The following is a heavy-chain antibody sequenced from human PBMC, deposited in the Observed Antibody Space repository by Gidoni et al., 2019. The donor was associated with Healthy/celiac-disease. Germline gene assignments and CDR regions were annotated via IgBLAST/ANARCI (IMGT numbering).Heavy chain of an antibody. CDR2: INSDGSST. D-gene: IGHD4-17*01. Sequence: EVQLVESGGGLVQPGGSLRLSCAASGFTFSSYWMHWVRQAPGKGLVWVSRINSDGSSTSYADSVKGRFTISRDNAKNTLYLQMNSLRAEDTAVYYCARCPRSDYGVYYYYYYGMDVWGQGTTVTVSS. CDR1: GFTFSSYW. CDR3: ARCPRSDYGVYYYYYYGMDV. J-gene: IGHJ6*02. V-gene: IGHV3-74*01.